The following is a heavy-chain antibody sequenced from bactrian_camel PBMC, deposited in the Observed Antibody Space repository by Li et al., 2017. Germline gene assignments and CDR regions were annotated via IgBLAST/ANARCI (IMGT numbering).Heavy chain of an antibody. CDR3: ASAVGKY. V-gene: IGHV3-2*01. J-gene: IGHJ4*01. CDR1: GFTFSSYY. Sequence: LVESGGGLVQPGGSLRLSCAASGFTFSSYYMSWVRQVPGKGLEWVSTFYTGGGSTYVADSVKGRFTISRDNAKNILYLDIDSLKIEDTAVYYCASAVGKYWGQGTQVTVS. CDR2: FYTGGGST.